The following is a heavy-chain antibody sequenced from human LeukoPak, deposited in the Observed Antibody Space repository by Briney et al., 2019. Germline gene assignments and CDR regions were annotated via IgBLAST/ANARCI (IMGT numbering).Heavy chain of an antibody. J-gene: IGHJ6*02. CDR1: GFTFDDYA. V-gene: IGHV3-9*01. CDR3: AKDIDTGLASGMDV. CDR2: ISWDSSNR. Sequence: GGSLRLSCAASGFTFDDYAMHWVRQAPGKGLEWVSGISWDSSNRGYADSVKGRFTISRDNAKNSLYMQMNSLRAEDTALYYCAKDIDTGLASGMDVRGQGTTVTVSS. D-gene: IGHD5-18*01.